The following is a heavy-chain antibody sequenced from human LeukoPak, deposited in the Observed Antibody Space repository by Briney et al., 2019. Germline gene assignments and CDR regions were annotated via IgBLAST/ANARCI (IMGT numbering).Heavy chain of an antibody. CDR3: ASRNDILTGYVFDF. J-gene: IGHJ4*02. D-gene: IGHD3-9*01. Sequence: SETLSLTCTVSGGSVSSSIYDWGWIRQPPGKGLEWIGSIYYSGSTSYNPSLKSRVTISVDTSKNQFSLKLTSVTAADTAVYYCASRNDILTGYVFDFWGQGTLVTVSS. CDR2: IYYSGST. CDR1: GGSVSSSIYD. V-gene: IGHV4-39*01.